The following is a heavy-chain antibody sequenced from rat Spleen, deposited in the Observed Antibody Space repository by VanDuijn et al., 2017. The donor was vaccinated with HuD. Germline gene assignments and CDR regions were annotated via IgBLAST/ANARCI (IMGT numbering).Heavy chain of an antibody. CDR3: TSPVRWFAY. J-gene: IGHJ3*01. CDR1: GFSLTSFH. V-gene: IGHV2-27*01. CDR2: IQKGGST. Sequence: QVQLGESGPGLVQPSQTLSLTCTVSGFSLTSFHVHWVRQPPGKGLEWMGRIQKGGSTDYNSGLKSRLSISRDTSKSQVFLKMNSLQTEDTAIYFCTSPVRWFAYWGQGTLVTVSS.